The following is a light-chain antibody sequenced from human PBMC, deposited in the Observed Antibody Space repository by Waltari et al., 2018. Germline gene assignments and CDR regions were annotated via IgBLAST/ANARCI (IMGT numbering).Light chain of an antibody. CDR1: QDISNY. CDR2: DAS. V-gene: IGKV1-33*01. CDR3: QQYDNLPLT. Sequence: DIQMTQSPSSLSASVGDRATITCQASQDISNYLNWYQQKPGKAPKLLIYDASNLETGGPSRFSGSGSGTDFTFTISSLQPEDIATYYCQQYDNLPLTFGGGTKVEIK. J-gene: IGKJ4*01.